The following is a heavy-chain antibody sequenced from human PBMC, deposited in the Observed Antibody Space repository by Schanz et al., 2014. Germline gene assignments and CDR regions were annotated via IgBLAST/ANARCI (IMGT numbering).Heavy chain of an antibody. CDR1: GFTFSSYA. D-gene: IGHD3-10*01. CDR2: ISGSGGST. Sequence: VPLLESGGGLVKPGGSLRLSCAASGFTFSSYAMSWVRQAPGKGLEWVSAISGSGGSTYYADSVKGRFTISRDNSKNTLYLQMNSLRAEDTAVYYCAKGRFGELSAFDIWGQGTMVTVSS. CDR3: AKGRFGELSAFDI. J-gene: IGHJ3*02. V-gene: IGHV3-23*01.